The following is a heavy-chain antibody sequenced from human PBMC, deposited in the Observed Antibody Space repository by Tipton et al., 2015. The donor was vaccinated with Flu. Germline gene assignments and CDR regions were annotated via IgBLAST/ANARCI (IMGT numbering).Heavy chain of an antibody. V-gene: IGHV3-48*04. CDR1: GFNFNTYS. CDR2: ISGTSGTI. D-gene: IGHD3-22*01. J-gene: IGHJ6*03. Sequence: SLRLSCEVSGFNFNTYSMNWVRQAPGKGLEWVSYISGTSGTIYYADSMKGRFTVSRDNAKNSLYLQMNSLRAEDTALYYCARVIQYSDSHYMDVWGKGTTVTVSS. CDR3: ARVIQYSDSHYMDV.